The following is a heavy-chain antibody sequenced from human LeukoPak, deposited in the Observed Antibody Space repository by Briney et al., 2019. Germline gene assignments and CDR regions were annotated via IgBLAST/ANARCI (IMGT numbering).Heavy chain of an antibody. CDR1: GFAFSTCA. CDR2: ISGSGGST. V-gene: IGHV3-23*01. D-gene: IGHD3-3*01. Sequence: GGSLRLSCAASGFAFSTCAMSWVRQAPGKGLVWVSSISGSGGSTYYADSVKGRFSISRDNSKNTVYLEMNSLRAEDTALYYCAKGGQNFDFWRFDYWGQGTLVPVSS. J-gene: IGHJ4*02. CDR3: AKGGQNFDFWRFDY.